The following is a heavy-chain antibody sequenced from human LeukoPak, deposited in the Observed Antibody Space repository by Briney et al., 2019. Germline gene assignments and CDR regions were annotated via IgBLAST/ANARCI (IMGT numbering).Heavy chain of an antibody. J-gene: IGHJ4*02. CDR1: GFTFSSYW. CDR2: IKQDGSEK. D-gene: IGHD4-17*01. V-gene: IGHV3-7*01. Sequence: GGSLRLSCAASGFTFSSYWMSWVRQAPGKGLEWVANIKQDGSEKYYVDSVKGRFTISRDNAKNSLYLQMNRLRAEDTAVYYCARDRARGYGDYYYWGQGTLVTVSS. CDR3: ARDRARGYGDYYY.